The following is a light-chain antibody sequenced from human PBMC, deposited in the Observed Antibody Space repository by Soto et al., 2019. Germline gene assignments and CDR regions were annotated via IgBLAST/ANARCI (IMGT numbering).Light chain of an antibody. CDR3: QSYDIRLSVV. Sequence: QSVLTQPPSVSGAPGQRVTISCTGSSSNIGAGYGVHWYQQLPGTAPKLLIYGNSNRPSGVPDRFSGSKSGTSASLAINGLQAEDEADYYCQSYDIRLSVVFGGGTKLTVL. CDR1: SSNIGAGYG. V-gene: IGLV1-40*01. CDR2: GNS. J-gene: IGLJ2*01.